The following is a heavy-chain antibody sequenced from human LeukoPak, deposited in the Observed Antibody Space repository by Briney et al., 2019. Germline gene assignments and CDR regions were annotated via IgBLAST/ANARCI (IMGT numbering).Heavy chain of an antibody. D-gene: IGHD2-21*02. CDR1: GFTFSSYA. CDR2: ISGSGGST. J-gene: IGHJ4*02. CDR3: VREDTPATANY. Sequence: GGSLRLSCAASGFTFSSYAMSWVRQAPGKGLEWVSAISGSGGSTYYADSVKGRFTISRDNSKNTLYLQMNGLRAEDTAVYYCVREDTPATANYWGQGTLVTISS. V-gene: IGHV3-23*01.